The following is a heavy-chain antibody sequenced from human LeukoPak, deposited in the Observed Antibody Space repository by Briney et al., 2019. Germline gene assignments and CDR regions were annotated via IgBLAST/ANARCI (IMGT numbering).Heavy chain of an antibody. V-gene: IGHV4-59*01. J-gene: IGHJ4*02. CDR1: GVSISSSY. Sequence: SETLSLTCTVPGVSISSSYWSWIRQPPGKGLEWIGYFYYSGNTNYNPSLKSRVTISVDTSKNQFSLNLRSVTAADTAVFYCARLRFWSGYPFFYSWPQGTLVTASP. CDR2: FYYSGNT. CDR3: ARLRFWSGYPFFYS. D-gene: IGHD3-3*01.